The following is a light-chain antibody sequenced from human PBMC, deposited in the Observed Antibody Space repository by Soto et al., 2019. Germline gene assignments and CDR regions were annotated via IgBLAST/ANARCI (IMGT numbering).Light chain of an antibody. CDR1: RSVSSRY. V-gene: IGKV3-20*01. J-gene: IGKJ4*01. Sequence: EIVLTQSPGTLSLSPGDTAALSCRAVRSVSSRYLAWYQQKSGQAPRLLIYATSSRATDIPDRFIGYGSGTDFTLSISGLEPEDFAVYYCQQYGSSPPLSFGGGTKVDIK. CDR3: QQYGSSPPLS. CDR2: ATS.